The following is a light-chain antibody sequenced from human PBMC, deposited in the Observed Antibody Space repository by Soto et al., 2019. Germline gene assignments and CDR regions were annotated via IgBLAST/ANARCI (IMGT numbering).Light chain of an antibody. J-gene: IGKJ4*01. CDR2: GAS. Sequence: DIQMTQSPSSLSASIGDRITITCRASQSISTYLNWYQQKPGKAPRLLIYGASTLQNGVPSRFSGSGSATEYTLITSSMQPEDFATYYCQQSFITPPLTFGGGTKVEMK. CDR3: QQSFITPPLT. V-gene: IGKV1-39*01. CDR1: QSISTY.